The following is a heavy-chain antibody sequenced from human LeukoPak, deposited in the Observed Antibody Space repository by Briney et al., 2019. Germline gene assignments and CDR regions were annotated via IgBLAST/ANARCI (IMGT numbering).Heavy chain of an antibody. J-gene: IGHJ6*03. CDR1: GFTFDAYA. V-gene: IGHV3-43D*04. CDR3: AKVRGYCSGGSCYSGFGYMDV. Sequence: GGSLRLSXAASGFTFDAYAMHWVRQAPGKGLEWVSLISWDGGSTYYADSVKGRFTISRDNSKNSLYLQMNSLRAEDTALYYCAKVRGYCSGGSCYSGFGYMDVWGKGTTVTVSS. CDR2: ISWDGGST. D-gene: IGHD2-15*01.